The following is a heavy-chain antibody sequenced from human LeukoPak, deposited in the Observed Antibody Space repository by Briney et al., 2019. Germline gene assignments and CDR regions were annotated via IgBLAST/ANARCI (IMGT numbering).Heavy chain of an antibody. Sequence: SQTLSLTCAVSSGSISSGGYSWSWIRQPPGKGLEWIGYIYHSGSTYYNPSLKSRVTISVDRSKNQFSLKLSSVTAADTAVYYCARAHGYSYGIYFDYWGQGTLVTVSS. D-gene: IGHD5-18*01. CDR2: IYHSGST. J-gene: IGHJ4*02. V-gene: IGHV4-30-2*01. CDR1: SGSISSGGYS. CDR3: ARAHGYSYGIYFDY.